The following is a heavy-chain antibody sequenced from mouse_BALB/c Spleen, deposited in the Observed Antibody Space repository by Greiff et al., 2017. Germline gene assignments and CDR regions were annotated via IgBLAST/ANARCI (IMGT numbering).Heavy chain of an antibody. Sequence: EVQRVESGGGLVKPGGSLKLSCAASGFTFSSYAMSWVRQTPEKRLEWVASISSGGSTYYPDSVKGRFTISRDNARNILYLQMSSLRSEDTAMYYCARAPHYYGSEGYFDYWGQGTTLTVSS. V-gene: IGHV5-6-5*01. D-gene: IGHD1-1*01. CDR3: ARAPHYYGSEGYFDY. CDR2: ISSGGST. CDR1: GFTFSSYA. J-gene: IGHJ2*01.